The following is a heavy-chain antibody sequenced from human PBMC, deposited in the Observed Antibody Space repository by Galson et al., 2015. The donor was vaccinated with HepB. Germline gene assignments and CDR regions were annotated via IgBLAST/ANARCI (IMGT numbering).Heavy chain of an antibody. Sequence: SLRLSCAASGFTFSSYGMHWVRQAPGKGLEWVAVIWYDGSNRYYADSVKGRFTISRDNSKNTLYLQMNSLRAEDTAVYYCAREPGSWYDRSYDAFDIWGQGTMVPVSS. CDR1: GFTFSSYG. J-gene: IGHJ3*02. CDR3: AREPGSWYDRSYDAFDI. D-gene: IGHD6-13*01. V-gene: IGHV3-33*01. CDR2: IWYDGSNR.